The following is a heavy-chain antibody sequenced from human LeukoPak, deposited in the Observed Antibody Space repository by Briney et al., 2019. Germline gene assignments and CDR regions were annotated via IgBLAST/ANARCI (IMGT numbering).Heavy chain of an antibody. J-gene: IGHJ4*02. CDR3: ARFPGHRVYQRDY. D-gene: IGHD6-6*01. V-gene: IGHV3-21*01. CDR2: ISSSSSYI. CDR1: GFTFSSYS. Sequence: GGSLRLSCAASGFTFSSYSMNWVRQAPGKGLEWVSSISSSSSYIYYADSVKGRFTISRDNAKNSLYLQMNSLRAEDTAVYYCARFPGHRVYQRDYWGQGTLVTVSS.